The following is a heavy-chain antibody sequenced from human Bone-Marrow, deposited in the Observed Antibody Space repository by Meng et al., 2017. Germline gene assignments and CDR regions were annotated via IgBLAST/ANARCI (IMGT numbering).Heavy chain of an antibody. CDR2: ITASGDST. V-gene: IGHV3-23*04. D-gene: IGHD1-7*01. CDR1: GFTFSSYA. Sequence: EVQLVGSGGGWVKPGGSLRLSCAASGFTFSSYAMHWVRQAPGKGLEWVSGITASGDSTYYADFVKGRFTISRDNSKNTLYLQMSSLRAEDTAVYYCVKRTTGTIDWWGQGTLVTVSS. CDR3: VKRTTGTIDW. J-gene: IGHJ1*01.